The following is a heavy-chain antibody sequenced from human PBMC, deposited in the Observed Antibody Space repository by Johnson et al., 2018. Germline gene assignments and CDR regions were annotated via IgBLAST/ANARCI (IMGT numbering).Heavy chain of an antibody. CDR3: AQDRPQRRGWLDS. J-gene: IGHJ4*02. Sequence: QVQLQESGPGLVKPSQTLSLTCTVSGDSISSHTYYWRWIRQRPGKGLEWSGYIYYNGLPYYNPSLKSRVTISVDTSKKQFSLKLGFVTAADTAVHYGAQDRPQRRGWLDSWGQGTLVTVSS. V-gene: IGHV4-31*03. CDR2: IYYNGLP. CDR1: GDSISSHTYY. D-gene: IGHD6-19*01.